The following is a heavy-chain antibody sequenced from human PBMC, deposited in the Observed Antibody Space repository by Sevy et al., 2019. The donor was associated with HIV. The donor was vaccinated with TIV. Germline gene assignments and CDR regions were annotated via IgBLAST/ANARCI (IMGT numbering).Heavy chain of an antibody. Sequence: SETLSLTCTVSGGSISSYYWSWIRQPPGKGLEWIGYIYYSGSTNYNPSLKSRVTISVDTSKNQFSLKLSSVTAADTAVYYCARDGMAAAGIGWFDPWGQGTLVTVSS. CDR1: GGSISSYY. V-gene: IGHV4-59*01. CDR2: IYYSGST. D-gene: IGHD6-13*01. CDR3: ARDGMAAAGIGWFDP. J-gene: IGHJ5*02.